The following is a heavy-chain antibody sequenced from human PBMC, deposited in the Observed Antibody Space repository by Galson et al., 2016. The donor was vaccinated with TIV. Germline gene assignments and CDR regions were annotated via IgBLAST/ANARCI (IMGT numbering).Heavy chain of an antibody. J-gene: IGHJ3*02. CDR2: ISGIYSHT. D-gene: IGHD3-22*01. CDR1: DVTFSSSV. Sequence: SLRLSCAVSDVTFSSSVMTWVRQAPGKGLEWVSTISGIYSHTHYADSVKGRFTISGDNSKNIMFLQMNSLRAEDTAMYYCAKEGYSSGHCGSFDIWGQGTMVTVSS. V-gene: IGHV3-23*01. CDR3: AKEGYSSGHCGSFDI.